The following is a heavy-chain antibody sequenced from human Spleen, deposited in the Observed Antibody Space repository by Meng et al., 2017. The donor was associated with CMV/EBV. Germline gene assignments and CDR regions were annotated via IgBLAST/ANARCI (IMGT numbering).Heavy chain of an antibody. CDR3: ARLWGGPDC. CDR2: IYPGSSDT. D-gene: IGHD3-16*01. CDR1: GYSFPSYW. V-gene: IGHV5-51*01. Sequence: GESLKISCKGSGYSFPSYWIGWVRQKPGKGLEWMGIIYPGSSDTRYSPSFQGQVTISADESTDTAYLQWSSLRASDSAIYYCARLWGGPDCWGQGTQVTVSS. J-gene: IGHJ4*02.